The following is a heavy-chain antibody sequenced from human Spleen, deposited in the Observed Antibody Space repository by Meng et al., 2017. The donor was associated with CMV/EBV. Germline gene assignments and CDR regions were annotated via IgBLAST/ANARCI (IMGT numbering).Heavy chain of an antibody. CDR2: ISAYNGNT. J-gene: IGHJ4*02. V-gene: IGHV1-18*01. CDR1: GYTFMGYY. Sequence: ASVKVSCKTSGYTFMGYYMHWVRQAPGQGLEWMGWISAYNGNTNYAQKLQGRVTMTTDTSTSTAYMELRSLRSDDTAVYYCAREHGSGWNDYWGQGTLVTVSS. D-gene: IGHD6-19*01. CDR3: AREHGSGWNDY.